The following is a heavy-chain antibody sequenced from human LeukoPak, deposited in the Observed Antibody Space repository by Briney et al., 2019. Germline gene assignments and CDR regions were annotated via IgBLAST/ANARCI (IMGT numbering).Heavy chain of an antibody. D-gene: IGHD3-3*01. J-gene: IGHJ3*02. CDR1: GGSISSGSYY. CDR2: IYTSGST. V-gene: IGHV4-61*02. Sequence: SETLSLTCTVSGGSISSGSYYWSWIRQPAGKGLEWIGRIYTSGSTNYNPSLKSRVTISVDTSKNQFSLKLGSVTAADTAVYYCARVYYDFWSGSEHDAFDIWGQGTMVTVSS. CDR3: ARVYYDFWSGSEHDAFDI.